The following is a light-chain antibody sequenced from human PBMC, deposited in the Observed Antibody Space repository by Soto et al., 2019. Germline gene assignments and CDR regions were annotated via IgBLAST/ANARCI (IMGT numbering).Light chain of an antibody. CDR1: SSNIGAGFG. J-gene: IGLJ1*01. Sequence: QSVLTQPPSVSGAPGQRVTISCTGSSSNIGAGFGVHWYQQLPGTAPKVLIYGNNNRPSGVPDRFSGSKSGTSASLAITGLQAEDEAYYYCQSYDNSLSCFVFGSGTKLTVL. CDR2: GNN. CDR3: QSYDNSLSCFV. V-gene: IGLV1-40*01.